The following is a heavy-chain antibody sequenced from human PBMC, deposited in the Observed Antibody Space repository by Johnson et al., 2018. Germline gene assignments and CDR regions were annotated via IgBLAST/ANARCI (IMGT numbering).Heavy chain of an antibody. CDR1: GFTFSSYW. V-gene: IGHV3-74*02. J-gene: IGHJ6*02. CDR2: INSDGSIT. Sequence: VQLVESGGGLVQPGGSLRLSCAASGFTFSSYWMHWVRQAPGKGLVWVSRINSDGSITSYADSVKGRFTISRDNARNTLYLQRNSLRAEDTAVYYCARWMGYSGYVMAQHHYYNPPMDVWGQGTTVTV. CDR3: ARWMGYSGYVMAQHHYYNPPMDV. D-gene: IGHD5-12*01.